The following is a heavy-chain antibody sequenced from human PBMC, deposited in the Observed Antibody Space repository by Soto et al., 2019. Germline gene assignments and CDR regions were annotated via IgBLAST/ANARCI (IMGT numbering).Heavy chain of an antibody. D-gene: IGHD6-19*01. V-gene: IGHV3-23*01. CDR1: GFTFSSYA. CDR3: AKTANGWFSAFDI. Sequence: EVQLLESGGGLVQPGGSLRLSCAASGFTFSSYAMSWVRQAPGKGLEWVAAISGSGGTTYYADSVKGRFTFSRDNSKNRLYLPMNSQRAEDTSVYYCAKTANGWFSAFDIWGQGTMVTGSS. CDR2: ISGSGGTT. J-gene: IGHJ3*02.